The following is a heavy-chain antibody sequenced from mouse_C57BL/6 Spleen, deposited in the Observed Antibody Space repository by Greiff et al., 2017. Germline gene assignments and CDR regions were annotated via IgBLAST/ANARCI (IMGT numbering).Heavy chain of an antibody. V-gene: IGHV1-52*01. Sequence: QVQLQQPGAELVRPGSSVKLSCKASGYTFTSYWLHWVKQRPIQGLEWIGNIDPSDSETHYNQKFKDKATLTVDKSSSTAYMQLSSLTSEDSAVYYCASDGSRGGYFDYWGQGTTLTVSS. D-gene: IGHD1-1*01. CDR1: GYTFTSYW. CDR3: ASDGSRGGYFDY. CDR2: IDPSDSET. J-gene: IGHJ2*01.